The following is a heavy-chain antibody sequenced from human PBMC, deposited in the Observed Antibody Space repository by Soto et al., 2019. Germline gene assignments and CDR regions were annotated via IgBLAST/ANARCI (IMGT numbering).Heavy chain of an antibody. CDR1: GGSISSYY. D-gene: IGHD3-22*01. Sequence: PSETLSLTCTVSGGSISSYYWSWIRQPPGKGLEWIGYIYYSGSTNYNPSLKSRVTISVDTSKNQFSLKLSSVTAADTAVYYCARVQRYYYDSSGYHIQYFQHWGRGTLVTVSS. J-gene: IGHJ1*01. V-gene: IGHV4-59*01. CDR3: ARVQRYYYDSSGYHIQYFQH. CDR2: IYYSGST.